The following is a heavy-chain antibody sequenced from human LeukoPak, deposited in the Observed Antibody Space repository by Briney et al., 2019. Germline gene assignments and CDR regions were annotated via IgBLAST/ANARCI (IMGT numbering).Heavy chain of an antibody. CDR1: GFTFSSYA. V-gene: IGHV3-30-3*01. Sequence: GGSLRLSCAASGFTFSSYAMHWVRQAPGKGLEWVAVISYDGSNKYYADSVKGRFTISRDNSKNTLYLQMNSLRAEDTAVYYCARDGEAYSSSVGFDYWGQGTLVTVSS. CDR3: ARDGEAYSSSVGFDY. D-gene: IGHD6-6*01. CDR2: ISYDGSNK. J-gene: IGHJ4*02.